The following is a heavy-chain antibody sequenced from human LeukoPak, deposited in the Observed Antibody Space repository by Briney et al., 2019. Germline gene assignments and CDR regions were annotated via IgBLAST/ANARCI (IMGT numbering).Heavy chain of an antibody. D-gene: IGHD3-10*01. J-gene: IGHJ6*03. Sequence: SETLSLTCIVYGGSISSYYWSWIRQPPGKGLEWIGYIYYSGSTNYNPSLKSRVTISVDTSKNQFSLKLSSVTVADTAVYYCARGGADGSGSYPYYYHYMDVWGKGTTVTISS. CDR3: ARGGADGSGSYPYYYHYMDV. CDR1: GGSISSYY. V-gene: IGHV4-59*01. CDR2: IYYSGST.